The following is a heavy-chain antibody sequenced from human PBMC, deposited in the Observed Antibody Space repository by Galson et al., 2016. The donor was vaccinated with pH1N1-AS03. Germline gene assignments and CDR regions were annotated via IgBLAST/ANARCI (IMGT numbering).Heavy chain of an antibody. V-gene: IGHV1-8*01. D-gene: IGHD3-10*01. CDR2: MSPNTGIT. CDR3: ARGVAAGVDF. Sequence: SVKVSCKASGYTFTSNDINWVRQATGQGLEWMGWMSPNTGITGYAQKFQGRVTMTRDISISTAYMELSSLRSEDTAAYFCARGVAAGVDFWGQGTLVTVSS. CDR1: GYTFTSND. J-gene: IGHJ4*02.